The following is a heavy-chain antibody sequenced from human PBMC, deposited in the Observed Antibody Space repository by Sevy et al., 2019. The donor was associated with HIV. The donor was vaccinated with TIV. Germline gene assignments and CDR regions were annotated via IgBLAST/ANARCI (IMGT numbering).Heavy chain of an antibody. CDR2: IWYDGSNK. Sequence: GSLRLSCAASGFTFSSYGMHWVRQAPGKGLEWVAVIWYDGSNKYYADSVKGRFTISRDNSKNTLYLQMNSLRAEDTAVYYCASDGERVGRFWGGHYGMDVWGQGTTVTVSS. D-gene: IGHD3-3*01. J-gene: IGHJ6*02. CDR1: GFTFSSYG. V-gene: IGHV3-33*01. CDR3: ASDGERVGRFWGGHYGMDV.